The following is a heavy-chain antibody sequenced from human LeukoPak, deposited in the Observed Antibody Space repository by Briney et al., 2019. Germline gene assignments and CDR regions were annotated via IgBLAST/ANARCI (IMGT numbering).Heavy chain of an antibody. CDR3: ASGELGYYFDY. D-gene: IGHD1-26*01. J-gene: IGHJ4*02. CDR1: GGSVSSGSYY. CDR2: INHSGST. Sequence: SETLSLTCTVSGGSVSSGSYYWSWIRQPPGKGLEWIGEINHSGSTNYNPSPKSRVTISVDTSKNQFSLKLSSVTAADTAVYYCASGELGYYFDYWGQGTLVTVSS. V-gene: IGHV4-39*07.